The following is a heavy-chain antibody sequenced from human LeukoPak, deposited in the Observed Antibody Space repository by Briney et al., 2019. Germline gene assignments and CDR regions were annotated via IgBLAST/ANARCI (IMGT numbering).Heavy chain of an antibody. Sequence: PGGSLTLSCAASGFTFSSYSMNWVRQAPGKGLEWISYVSYSSSTIYYADSVKGRFTISRDNAKNSLYLQMNSLRDEDTAVYYCARDAHIVRGVNPLDYWGQGTLVTVSS. V-gene: IGHV3-48*02. J-gene: IGHJ4*02. D-gene: IGHD3-10*01. CDR1: GFTFSSYS. CDR2: VSYSSSTI. CDR3: ARDAHIVRGVNPLDY.